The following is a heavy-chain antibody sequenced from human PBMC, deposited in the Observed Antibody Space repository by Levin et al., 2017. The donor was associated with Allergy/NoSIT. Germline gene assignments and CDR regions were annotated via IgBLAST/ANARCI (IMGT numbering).Heavy chain of an antibody. CDR1: GFTVRTNY. CDR2: IFGGGQT. D-gene: IGHD5-24*01. CDR3: ARDLDGYTGY. Sequence: SCAASGFTVRTNYMSWVRQAPGKGLEWVSVIFGGGQTYYADSVKGRFTISRDISKNTVYLQMNSLRAEDTGVYYCARDLDGYTGYWGQGTLVIVSS. J-gene: IGHJ4*02. V-gene: IGHV3-66*01.